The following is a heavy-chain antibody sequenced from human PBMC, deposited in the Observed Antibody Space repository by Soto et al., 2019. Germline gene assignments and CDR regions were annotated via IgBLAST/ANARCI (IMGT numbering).Heavy chain of an antibody. CDR3: ARDEGSGSNFDY. D-gene: IGHD3-22*01. Sequence: QVQPVESGGGLVKPGGSLRLSCAASGFTFSDYYMNWIRQAPGKGLEWVSYISSSSGYTNYADSVKGRFTISRDNAKNSLYLQMNSLRAEDTAVYFCARDEGSGSNFDYWGQGTLVTVSS. V-gene: IGHV3-11*05. CDR1: GFTFSDYY. CDR2: ISSSSGYT. J-gene: IGHJ4*02.